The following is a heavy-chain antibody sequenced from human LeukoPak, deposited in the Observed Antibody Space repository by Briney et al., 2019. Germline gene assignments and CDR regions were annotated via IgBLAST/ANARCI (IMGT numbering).Heavy chain of an antibody. V-gene: IGHV3-74*01. CDR3: ASTIGSAGTQY. Sequence: GGSLRLSCAASGFGFSRYWMHWVRQAPGTGLKWVSRIYRDGSTTDYADSVKGRFTISRDNAKNRLYLQMNSLGAEDTAVYYCASTIGSAGTQYWGQGTLVTVSS. CDR2: IYRDGSTT. CDR1: GFGFSRYW. J-gene: IGHJ4*02. D-gene: IGHD6-13*01.